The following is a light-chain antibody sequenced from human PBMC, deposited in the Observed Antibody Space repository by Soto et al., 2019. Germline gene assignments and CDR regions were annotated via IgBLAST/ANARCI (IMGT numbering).Light chain of an antibody. CDR1: QSISSW. J-gene: IGKJ2*01. CDR2: KAS. Sequence: DIQMTQSPSALSASGGDRVTITCRASQSISSWLAWYQQKPGKAPKLLIYKASSLESGVPSRFSGSGSGTEFTLTISSLQPDDFATYYCQQYNSYPVTFGQGTKLEIK. V-gene: IGKV1-5*03. CDR3: QQYNSYPVT.